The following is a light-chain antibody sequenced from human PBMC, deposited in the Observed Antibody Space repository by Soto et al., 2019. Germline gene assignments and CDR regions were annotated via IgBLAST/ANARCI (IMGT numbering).Light chain of an antibody. CDR2: EVT. CDR3: CSYAGSTTWV. V-gene: IGLV2-23*02. J-gene: IGLJ3*02. CDR1: SSDVGSYKL. Sequence: QSALTQPASVSGSPGQSITISCSGTSSDVGSYKLVSWYQQHPGKAPKLMISEVTKRPSGISTRFSGSKSGNTASLTISGLQPEDASDYYCCSYAGSTTWVVGGGTKLTVL.